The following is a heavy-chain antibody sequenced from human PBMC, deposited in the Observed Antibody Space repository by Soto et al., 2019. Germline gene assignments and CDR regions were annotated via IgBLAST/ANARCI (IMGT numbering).Heavy chain of an antibody. CDR1: GGSISEKY. V-gene: IGHV4-4*07. CDR3: VASLAASGLNWLDP. Sequence: ETLSRSCLVSGGSISEKYWNWVRQPPGKGLEWIGLIFANGHTDYNPSIKSRVTMSVDASKNQFSLRLNSMTAADTAVYYCVASLAASGLNWLDPWGRGTLVTVSS. J-gene: IGHJ5*02. D-gene: IGHD6-13*01. CDR2: IFANGHT.